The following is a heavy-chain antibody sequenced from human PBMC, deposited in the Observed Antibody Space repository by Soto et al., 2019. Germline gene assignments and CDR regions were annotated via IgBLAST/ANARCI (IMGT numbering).Heavy chain of an antibody. CDR3: ARLRGQFYYGMDV. D-gene: IGHD6-19*01. CDR2: IDPNNGDT. CDR1: GYNFIGYY. J-gene: IGHJ6*02. V-gene: IGHV1-2*02. Sequence: QVQLVQSGAEVKKPGASVKVSCKASGYNFIGYYIHWVRQAPGQGLQWMGRIDPNNGDTDSAQKFQGRITMTRDTSISTVYMDLSSLRIDDTAIYYCARLRGQFYYGMDVWGQGTTVAVSS.